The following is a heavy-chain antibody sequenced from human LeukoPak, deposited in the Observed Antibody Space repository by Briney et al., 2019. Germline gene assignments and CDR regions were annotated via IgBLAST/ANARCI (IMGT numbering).Heavy chain of an antibody. Sequence: GGSLRLSCATSGFPFSDLSMSWVRQAPGKGLKWISTTNSGGTSTYYAESVKGRITISRDNSKNTLYLKMSSLRVEDTAVYYCAKQSYARSLGEGGPGTLVSVSS. CDR1: GFPFSDLS. D-gene: IGHD2-8*01. J-gene: IGHJ4*02. V-gene: IGHV3-23*01. CDR3: AKQSYARSLGE. CDR2: TNSGGTST.